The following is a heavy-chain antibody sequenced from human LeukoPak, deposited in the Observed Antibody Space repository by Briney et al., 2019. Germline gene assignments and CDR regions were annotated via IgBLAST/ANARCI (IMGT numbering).Heavy chain of an antibody. CDR2: IKQDGSEK. J-gene: IGHJ3*02. V-gene: IGHV3-7*01. CDR1: GFTFSSYW. D-gene: IGHD6-13*01. Sequence: PGGSLRLSCAASGFTFSSYWMSWVRQAPGKGLEWVANIKQDGSEKYYVDSVKGRFTISRDNAKNSLYLQMNSLRAEDTAVYYCARHKYSSSWYEGLDAFDIWGQGTMVTVSS. CDR3: ARHKYSSSWYEGLDAFDI.